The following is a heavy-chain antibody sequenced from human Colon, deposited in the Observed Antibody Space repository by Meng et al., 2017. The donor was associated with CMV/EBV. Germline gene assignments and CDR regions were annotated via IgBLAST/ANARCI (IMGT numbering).Heavy chain of an antibody. D-gene: IGHD2-2*01. Sequence: GESLKISCAASGFTFSSYTMNWVRQAPGKGLEWVASISTSGTYIYYAESLKGRFTISRDNAKNSLDLHMNSLNAEDTAVYYCAREVVPPRRMDVWGQGTTVTVSS. V-gene: IGHV3-21*01. J-gene: IGHJ6*02. CDR3: AREVVPPRRMDV. CDR2: ISTSGTYI. CDR1: GFTFSSYT.